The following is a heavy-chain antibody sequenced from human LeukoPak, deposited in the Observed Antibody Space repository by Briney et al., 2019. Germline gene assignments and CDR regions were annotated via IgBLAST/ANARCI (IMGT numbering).Heavy chain of an antibody. CDR2: IYPGDSDT. CDR3: ARRYCSGGSCYSVDY. Sequence: GESLKISCKGSGYSFTSYWIGWVRPMPGKGLEWMGIIYPGDSDTRYSPSFQGQVTISADKSISTAYLQRSSLKASDTAMYYCARRYCSGGSCYSVDYWGQGTLVTISS. J-gene: IGHJ4*02. V-gene: IGHV5-51*01. D-gene: IGHD2-15*01. CDR1: GYSFTSYW.